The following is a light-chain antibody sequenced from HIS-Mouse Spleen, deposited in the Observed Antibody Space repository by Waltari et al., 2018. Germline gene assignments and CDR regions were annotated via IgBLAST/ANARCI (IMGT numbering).Light chain of an antibody. CDR2: KAS. Sequence: DIQMTQSPSTLSASVGDRVTITCRASQSISSWLASYQQKPGKAPKLLIYKASSLESGVPSRFSGSGSGTEFTLTISSLQPDDFATYYCQQYRTFGQGPRWKSN. CDR1: QSISSW. CDR3: QQYRT. V-gene: IGKV1-5*03. J-gene: IGKJ1*01.